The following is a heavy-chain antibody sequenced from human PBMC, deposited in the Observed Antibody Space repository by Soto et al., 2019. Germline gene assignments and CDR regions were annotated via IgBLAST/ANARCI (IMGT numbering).Heavy chain of an antibody. CDR3: ARGQRVSGWFDP. CDR2: VYSSGGT. CDR1: GGSMSSYY. V-gene: IGHV4-4*07. Sequence: QVHLQQSGPGLVNPSETLSLTCTVSGGSMSSYYWTWIRQPAGKGLEWIGRVYSSGGTHYNPSLKSRVTISLDTSKNQFSLRLLSVTDADTAGYYCARGQRVSGWFDPGGQGTLVTFSS. J-gene: IGHJ5*02. D-gene: IGHD2-2*01.